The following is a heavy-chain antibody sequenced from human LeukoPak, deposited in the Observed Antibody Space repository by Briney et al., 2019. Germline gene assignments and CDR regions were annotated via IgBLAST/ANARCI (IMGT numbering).Heavy chain of an antibody. D-gene: IGHD3-22*01. CDR3: ARGPRLYYYDSSGYYYY. CDR2: INHSGST. Sequence: SETLSLTCAVYGGSFSGYYWSWIRQPPGKGLEWIGEINHSGSTNYNPSLKSRVTISVDTSKNQFSLKLSSVTAVDTAVYFCARGPRLYYYDSSGYYYYWGQGTLVTVSS. V-gene: IGHV4-34*01. J-gene: IGHJ4*02. CDR1: GGSFSGYY.